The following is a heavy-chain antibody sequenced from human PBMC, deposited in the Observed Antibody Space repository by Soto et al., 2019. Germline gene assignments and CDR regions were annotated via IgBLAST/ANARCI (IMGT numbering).Heavy chain of an antibody. CDR2: IYATGTT. CDR3: VRDGTKTLRDWFDP. Sequence: SETLSLTCTVSGASISGFYWSWIRKSAGKGLEWIGRIYATGTTDYNPSLKSRVMMSVDTSQKQFSLKLRSVTAADTAVYYCVRDGTKTLRDWFDPWGQGISVTVSS. J-gene: IGHJ5*02. V-gene: IGHV4-4*07. CDR1: GASISGFY. D-gene: IGHD1-1*01.